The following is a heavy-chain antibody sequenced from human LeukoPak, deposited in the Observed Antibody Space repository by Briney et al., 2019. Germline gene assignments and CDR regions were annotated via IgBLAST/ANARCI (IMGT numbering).Heavy chain of an antibody. V-gene: IGHV3-23*01. D-gene: IGHD2-8*01. CDR2: IRSAVETT. CDR3: AKVGGMLRTNYFDY. J-gene: IGHJ4*02. Sequence: GGSLRLSCAASGFTMSHYGVSWVRQAPGKGLEWISGIRSAVETTHYADSVKGRFTISRDNSKNTLYLQMNSLRAEDTAVYYCAKVGGMLRTNYFDYWGQGTLVTVSS. CDR1: GFTMSHYG.